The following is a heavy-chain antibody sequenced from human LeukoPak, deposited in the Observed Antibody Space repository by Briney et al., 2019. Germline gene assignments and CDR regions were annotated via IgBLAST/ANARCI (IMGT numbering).Heavy chain of an antibody. CDR2: ISGSGGST. Sequence: GGSLRLSCAASGFTFSSYAMSWVRQAREKGLEWVSGISGSGGSTYNADSVKGRFTISRDNSKNTLYLQMSSLRAEDTAVYYCAKHDRRSVAGSVGVDYWGRGTLVTVAS. CDR3: AKHDRRSVAGSVGVDY. V-gene: IGHV3-23*01. CDR1: GFTFSSYA. D-gene: IGHD6-19*01. J-gene: IGHJ4*02.